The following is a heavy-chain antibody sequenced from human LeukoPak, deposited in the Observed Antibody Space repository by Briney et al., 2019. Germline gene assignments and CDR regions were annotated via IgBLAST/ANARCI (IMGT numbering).Heavy chain of an antibody. Sequence: GGSLRLSCAASGFTFSSYSMNWVRQAPGKGLEWVSSISTSSSYIYYADSVKGRFTISRDNAKNSLYLQMNSLRAEDTAVYYCARERGATNGVVDYWGQGTLVTVSS. J-gene: IGHJ4*02. V-gene: IGHV3-21*01. D-gene: IGHD5-24*01. CDR2: ISTSSSYI. CDR3: ARERGATNGVVDY. CDR1: GFTFSSYS.